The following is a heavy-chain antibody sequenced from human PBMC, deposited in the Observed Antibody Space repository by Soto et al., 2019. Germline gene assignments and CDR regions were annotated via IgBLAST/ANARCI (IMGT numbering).Heavy chain of an antibody. J-gene: IGHJ6*02. CDR2: INPQTGGT. Sequence: ASVKVSCKASGYTFTGYYIHWVREAPGQGLEWMGWINPQTGGTSYGQKFQGRVTLSRDTPINTAYLELSRLRFDDAAVYFCARERYQVISDGMDVWGQGTTVTVSS. CDR3: ARERYQVISDGMDV. CDR1: GYTFTGYY. V-gene: IGHV1-2*02. D-gene: IGHD2-2*01.